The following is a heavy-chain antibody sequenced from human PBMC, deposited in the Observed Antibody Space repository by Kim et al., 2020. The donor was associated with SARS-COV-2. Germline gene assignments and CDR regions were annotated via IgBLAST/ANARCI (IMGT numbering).Heavy chain of an antibody. J-gene: IGHJ3*02. Sequence: GGSLRLSCAASGFTFSSYAMSWVRQAPGKGLEWVSAISGSGGSTYYADSVKGRFTISRDNSKNTLYLQMNSLRAEDTAVYYCANEDWYYHDSSGYSDAFDIWGQGTMVTVSS. CDR1: GFTFSSYA. CDR2: ISGSGGST. V-gene: IGHV3-23*01. CDR3: ANEDWYYHDSSGYSDAFDI. D-gene: IGHD3-22*01.